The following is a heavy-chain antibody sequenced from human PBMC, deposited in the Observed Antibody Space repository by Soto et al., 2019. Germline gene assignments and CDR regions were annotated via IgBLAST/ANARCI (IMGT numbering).Heavy chain of an antibody. CDR1: GGSFSGYY. Sequence: KTSETLSLTCAVYGGSFSGYYWSWIRQPPGKGLEWIGEINHSGSTNYNPSLKSRVTISVDTSKNQFSLKLSSVTAADTAVYYCARGGTHYYGSGSYYGYGMDVWGQGTTVTVSS. D-gene: IGHD3-10*01. CDR3: ARGGTHYYGSGSYYGYGMDV. V-gene: IGHV4-34*01. CDR2: INHSGST. J-gene: IGHJ6*02.